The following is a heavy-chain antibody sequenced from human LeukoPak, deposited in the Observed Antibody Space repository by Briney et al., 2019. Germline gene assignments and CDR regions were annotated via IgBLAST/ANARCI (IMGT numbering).Heavy chain of an antibody. V-gene: IGHV3-23*01. CDR1: GFTFSSYA. CDR3: ANDKTYYYDSSGYYSLNY. Sequence: GGSLRLSCAASGFTFSSYAMSWVRQAPGKGLEWVSAISGSGGSTYYADSVKGRSTISRDNSKNTLYLQMNSLRAEDTAVYYRANDKTYYYDSSGYYSLNYWGQGTLVTVSS. CDR2: ISGSGGST. J-gene: IGHJ4*02. D-gene: IGHD3-22*01.